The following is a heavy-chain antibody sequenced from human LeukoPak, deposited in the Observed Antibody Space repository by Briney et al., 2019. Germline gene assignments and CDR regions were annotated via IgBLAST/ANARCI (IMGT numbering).Heavy chain of an antibody. Sequence: GASVKVSCKASGGTFSSYAISWVRRAPGQGLEWMGGIIPIFGTANYAQKFQGRVTITTDESTSTAYMELSSLRSEDTAVYYCARGGSYYNYYYYMDVWGKGTTVTVSS. CDR1: GGTFSSYA. CDR3: ARGGSYYNYYYYMDV. J-gene: IGHJ6*03. D-gene: IGHD1-26*01. V-gene: IGHV1-69*05. CDR2: IIPIFGTA.